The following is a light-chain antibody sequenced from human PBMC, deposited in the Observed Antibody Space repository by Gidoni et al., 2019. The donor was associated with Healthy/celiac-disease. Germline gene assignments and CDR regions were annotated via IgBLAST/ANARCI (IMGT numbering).Light chain of an antibody. J-gene: IGKJ5*01. V-gene: IGKV3-11*01. CDR2: DAS. Sequence: DTVLTQSPATLSLSPGARATLSCMASQSVSSYLDWYQQKPGQAPRLLIYDASNRATGVPARFSGSGSGTDFTLTISSLEPEDFAVYYCQQRSKWPITFGQGTRLEIK. CDR3: QQRSKWPIT. CDR1: QSVSSY.